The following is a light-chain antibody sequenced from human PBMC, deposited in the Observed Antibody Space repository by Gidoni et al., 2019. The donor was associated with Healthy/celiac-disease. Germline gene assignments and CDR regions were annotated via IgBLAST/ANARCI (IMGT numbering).Light chain of an antibody. J-gene: IGKJ4*01. CDR2: DAS. CDR3: QQRSNWLT. V-gene: IGKV3-11*01. Sequence: EIVFTQSPATLSLSPGERATLSCRASQSVSSYLAWYQQKPGQAPRLLIYDASNRATGIPARFSGSGSGTDFTLNISSLEPEDFAVYYCQQRSNWLTFXGXTKVXIK. CDR1: QSVSSY.